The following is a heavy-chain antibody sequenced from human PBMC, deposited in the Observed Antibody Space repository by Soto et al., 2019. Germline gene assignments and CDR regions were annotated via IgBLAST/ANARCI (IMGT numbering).Heavy chain of an antibody. Sequence: GGSLRLSCAASGFTFSSYGMHWVRQAPGKGLEWVAVIWYDGSNKYCADSVKGRFTISRDNSKNTLYLQMNSLRAEDTAVYYCARDGYNSWYFDYWGQGTLVTVSS. D-gene: IGHD5-12*01. CDR2: IWYDGSNK. J-gene: IGHJ4*02. CDR3: ARDGYNSWYFDY. V-gene: IGHV3-33*01. CDR1: GFTFSSYG.